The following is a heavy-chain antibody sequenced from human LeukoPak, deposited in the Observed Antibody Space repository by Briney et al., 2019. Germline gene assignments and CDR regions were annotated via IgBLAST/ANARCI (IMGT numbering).Heavy chain of an antibody. CDR3: ARVKFAAFDI. V-gene: IGHV3-7*01. CDR1: GFIFSSYW. Sequence: GGSLRLSCAASGFIFSSYWMSWVRQAPGKGLEWVANIKQDGSEKYYVDSVKGRFTISRDNAKNSLYLQMNSLRAEVTAVYYCARVKFAAFDIWGQGTMVTVSS. CDR2: IKQDGSEK. J-gene: IGHJ3*02.